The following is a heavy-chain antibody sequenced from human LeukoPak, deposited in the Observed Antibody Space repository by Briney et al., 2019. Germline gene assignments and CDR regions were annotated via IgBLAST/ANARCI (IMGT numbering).Heavy chain of an antibody. CDR3: ARDRDTAMAYYGMDV. CDR1: GGTFSSYA. Sequence: GASVKVSCKASGGTFSSYAISWVRQAPGQGLEWMGRIIPILGIANYAQKFQGRVTITADKSTSTAYMELSSLRSEDTAVYYCARDRDTAMAYYGMDVWGQGTTVTVSS. V-gene: IGHV1-69*04. D-gene: IGHD5-18*01. J-gene: IGHJ6*02. CDR2: IIPILGIA.